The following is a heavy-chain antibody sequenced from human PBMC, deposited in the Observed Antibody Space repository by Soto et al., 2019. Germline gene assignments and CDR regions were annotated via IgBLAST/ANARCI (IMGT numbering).Heavy chain of an antibody. Sequence: PGESLKISCKGSGYSFTSYWIGWVRQMPGKGLEWMGIIYPGDSDTRYSPSFQGQVTISADKPISTAYLQWSSLKASDTAMYYCARHKGVAARRSYYGMDVWGQGTTVTVSS. CDR1: GYSFTSYW. CDR2: IYPGDSDT. J-gene: IGHJ6*02. D-gene: IGHD6-6*01. V-gene: IGHV5-51*01. CDR3: ARHKGVAARRSYYGMDV.